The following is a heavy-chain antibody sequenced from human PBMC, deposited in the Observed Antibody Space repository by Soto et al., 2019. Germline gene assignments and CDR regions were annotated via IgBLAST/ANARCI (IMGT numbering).Heavy chain of an antibody. CDR1: GFTFSSYS. Sequence: PGGSLRLSCAASGFTFSSYSMNWVRQAPGKGLEWVSYISSSSSTIYYADSVKGRFTISRDNAKNSLYLQMNSLRDEDTAVYYCARRSLIAARPGMYYYYGMDVWGQGTTVTVSS. J-gene: IGHJ6*02. CDR2: ISSSSSTI. CDR3: ARRSLIAARPGMYYYYGMDV. D-gene: IGHD6-6*01. V-gene: IGHV3-48*02.